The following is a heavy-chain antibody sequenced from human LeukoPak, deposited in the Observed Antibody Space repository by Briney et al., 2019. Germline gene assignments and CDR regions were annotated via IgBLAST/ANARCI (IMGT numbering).Heavy chain of an antibody. CDR3: AKELGCSSTNCPFDY. Sequence: GGSLRLSCAASGFTFSSYAMRWVRQAPGKGREWVSVISGSGGSTYYADSVKGLFTISRDNSKNTLYLQMNSLRAEDTAVYYCAKELGCSSTNCPFDYWGQGTLVTVSS. V-gene: IGHV3-23*01. J-gene: IGHJ4*02. CDR1: GFTFSSYA. D-gene: IGHD2-2*01. CDR2: ISGSGGST.